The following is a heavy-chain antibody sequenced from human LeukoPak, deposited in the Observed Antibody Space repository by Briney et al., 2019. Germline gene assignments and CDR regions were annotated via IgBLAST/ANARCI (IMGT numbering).Heavy chain of an antibody. CDR2: IYTSGST. D-gene: IGHD2-2*02. V-gene: IGHV4-4*07. Sequence: SETLSLTCTVSGGSISSYYWSWIRQPAGKGQEWIGRIYTSGSTNYNPSLKSRVTMSVDTSKNQFSLKLSSVTAADTAVYYCAREDCSSTSCYTNRSYYYYYMDVWGKGTTVTVSS. J-gene: IGHJ6*03. CDR1: GGSISSYY. CDR3: AREDCSSTSCYTNRSYYYYYMDV.